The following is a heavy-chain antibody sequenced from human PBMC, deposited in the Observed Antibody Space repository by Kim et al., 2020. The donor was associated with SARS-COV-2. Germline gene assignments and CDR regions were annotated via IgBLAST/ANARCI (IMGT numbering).Heavy chain of an antibody. Sequence: SETLSLTCTVSGGSISSYYWSWIRQPPGKGLEWIGCIYSSGSTNYNPSLKSRVTISVDTSKNQFSLKLNSVTAADTAMYYCARNLYSSGWPTWFDPWGQG. CDR3: ARNLYSSGWPTWFDP. J-gene: IGHJ5*02. CDR2: IYSSGST. D-gene: IGHD6-19*01. V-gene: IGHV4-59*08. CDR1: GGSISSYY.